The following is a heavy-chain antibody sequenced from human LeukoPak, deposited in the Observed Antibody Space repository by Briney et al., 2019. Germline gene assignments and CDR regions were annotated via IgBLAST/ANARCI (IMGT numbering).Heavy chain of an antibody. CDR3: ARDRLPRDGYNEVFDY. CDR1: GFTFSSYS. Sequence: GGSLRLSCAASGFTFSSYSMNWVGQAPGKWLAWVSSFSSSSSYIYYADSVKGRFTISRDNAKNSLYLQMNSLRAEDTAVYYCARDRLPRDGYNEVFDYWGQGTLVTVSS. D-gene: IGHD5-24*01. V-gene: IGHV3-21*01. CDR2: FSSSSSYI. J-gene: IGHJ4*02.